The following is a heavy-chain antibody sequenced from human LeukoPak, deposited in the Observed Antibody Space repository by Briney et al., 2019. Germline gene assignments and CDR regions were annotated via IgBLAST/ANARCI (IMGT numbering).Heavy chain of an antibody. V-gene: IGHV5-51*01. CDR1: GYSFTSYW. D-gene: IGHD3-22*01. J-gene: IGHJ3*02. CDR2: IYPGDSDT. CDR3: ASPGTYYYDSSGYRSGAFDI. Sequence: GESLKISCKGSGYSFTSYWIGWVRQMPGKGLEWMGIIYPGDSDTRYSPSFQGQVTISADKSISTAYLQWSSLKASDTAMYYCASPGTYYYDSSGYRSGAFDIWGQGTMVTVSS.